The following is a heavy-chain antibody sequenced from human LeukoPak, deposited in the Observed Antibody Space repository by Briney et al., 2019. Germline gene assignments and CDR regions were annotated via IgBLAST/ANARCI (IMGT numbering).Heavy chain of an antibody. CDR3: ARDSAMVRTTFDY. CDR1: GFTFDDYG. CDR2: IKQDGSEK. J-gene: IGHJ4*02. D-gene: IGHD3-10*01. Sequence: PGGSLRLSCAASGFTFDDYGMSWVRQAPGKGLEWVANIKQDGSEKDYVDSVKGRFTISRDNAKNSLYLQMNSLRAEDTAVYYCARDSAMVRTTFDYWGQGTLVTVSS. V-gene: IGHV3-7*01.